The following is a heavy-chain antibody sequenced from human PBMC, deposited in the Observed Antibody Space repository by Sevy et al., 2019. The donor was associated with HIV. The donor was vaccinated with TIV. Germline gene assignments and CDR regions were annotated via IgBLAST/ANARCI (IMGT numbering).Heavy chain of an antibody. Sequence: GGSLRLSCAASGFTFSSYSMNWVRQAPGKGLEWVSYISSSSSTIYYADSVKGRFTISRDNAKNSLYLQMNSLRAEDTAVYYCARDPPLYLVRNDDEGPDYWGQGTLVTVSS. CDR2: ISSSSSTI. V-gene: IGHV3-48*01. J-gene: IGHJ4*02. CDR3: ARDPPLYLVRNDDEGPDY. D-gene: IGHD1-1*01. CDR1: GFTFSSYS.